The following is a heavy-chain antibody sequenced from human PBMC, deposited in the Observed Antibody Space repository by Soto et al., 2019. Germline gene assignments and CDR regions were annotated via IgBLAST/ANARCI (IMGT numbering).Heavy chain of an antibody. Sequence: PGGSLRLSCAASGFTFSSYAMSWVRQAPGKGLEWVSAISGSGGSTYYADSVKGRFTISRDNSKNTLYLQMNSLRAEDTAVYYCAKDEYYDILTGYYYYYGMDVWGQGTTVTVSS. J-gene: IGHJ6*02. CDR3: AKDEYYDILTGYYYYYGMDV. CDR2: ISGSGGST. CDR1: GFTFSSYA. V-gene: IGHV3-23*01. D-gene: IGHD3-9*01.